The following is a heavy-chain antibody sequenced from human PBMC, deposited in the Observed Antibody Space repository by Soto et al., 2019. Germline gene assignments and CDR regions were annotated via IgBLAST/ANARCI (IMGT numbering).Heavy chain of an antibody. CDR3: ARERARGYSYGYRVNYYGMDV. D-gene: IGHD5-18*01. Sequence: PGGSLRLSCAASGFTFISYWMHWVRQAPGKGLVWVSRINSDGSSTSYADSVKGRFTISRDNAKNTLYLQMNSLRAEDTAVYYCARERARGYSYGYRVNYYGMDVWGQGTTVTVSS. V-gene: IGHV3-74*01. J-gene: IGHJ6*02. CDR1: GFTFISYW. CDR2: INSDGSST.